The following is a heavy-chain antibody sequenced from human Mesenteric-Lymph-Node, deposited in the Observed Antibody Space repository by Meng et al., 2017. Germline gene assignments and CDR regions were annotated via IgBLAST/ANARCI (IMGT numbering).Heavy chain of an antibody. CDR2: IKSKTDGGTT. CDR1: GFTFSNAW. CDR3: TTEGVHYDSSGYYYVSLFDY. J-gene: IGHJ4*02. Sequence: GESLKISCAASGFTFSNAWMSWVRQAPGKGLEWVGRIKSKTDGGTTDYAAPVKGRFTISRDDSKNTLYLQMNSLKTEDTAVYYCTTEGVHYDSSGYYYVSLFDYWGQGTLVTVSS. D-gene: IGHD3-22*01. V-gene: IGHV3-15*01.